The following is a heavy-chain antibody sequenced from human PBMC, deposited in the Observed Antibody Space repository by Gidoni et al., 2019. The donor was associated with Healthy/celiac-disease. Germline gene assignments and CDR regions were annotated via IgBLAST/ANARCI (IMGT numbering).Heavy chain of an antibody. D-gene: IGHD6-6*01. V-gene: IGHV3-21*01. CDR3: ARVPSDSSSSWDYYYYGMDV. J-gene: IGHJ6*02. CDR1: GFTFSSDS. CDR2: ISSSSSYI. Sequence: EVQLVESGGGLVKPGGSLRLSCAASGFTFSSDSMNWVRQAPGKGLELVSSISSSSSYIYYADSVKGRFTISRDNAKNSLYLQMNSLRAEDTAVYYCARVPSDSSSSWDYYYYGMDVWGQGTTVTVSS.